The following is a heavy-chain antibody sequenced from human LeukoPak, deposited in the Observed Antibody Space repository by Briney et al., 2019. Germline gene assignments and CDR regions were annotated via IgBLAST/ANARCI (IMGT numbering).Heavy chain of an antibody. Sequence: SETLSPTCTVSGGSISSYYWSWIRQPAGKGLEWIGRIYTSGSTNYNPSLKSRVTMSVDTSKNQFSLKLSSVTAADTAVYYCARGDSSGYPREGFDYWGQGTLVTVSS. D-gene: IGHD3-22*01. V-gene: IGHV4-4*07. J-gene: IGHJ4*02. CDR2: IYTSGST. CDR1: GGSISSYY. CDR3: ARGDSSGYPREGFDY.